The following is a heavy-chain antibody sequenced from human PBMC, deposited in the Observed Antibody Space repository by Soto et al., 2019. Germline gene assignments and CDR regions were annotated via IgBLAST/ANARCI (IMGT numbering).Heavy chain of an antibody. CDR3: AGDRNNRVWYKY. CDR1: GGSISSSSYY. J-gene: IGHJ4*02. Sequence: SETLSLTCTVSGGSISSSSYYWGWIRQPPGKGLEWIGSIYYSGSTYYNPSLKSRVTISVDTSKNQFSLKLSSVTAADTAVYYCAGDRNNRVWYKYWGQGTLVTVSS. V-gene: IGHV4-39*01. CDR2: IYYSGST. D-gene: IGHD6-19*01.